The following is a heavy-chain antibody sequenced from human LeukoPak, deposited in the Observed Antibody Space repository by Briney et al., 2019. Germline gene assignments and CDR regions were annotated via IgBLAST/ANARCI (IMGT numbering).Heavy chain of an antibody. D-gene: IGHD1-1*01. J-gene: IGHJ4*02. CDR2: ISAGGDRT. Sequence: PGGSLRLSCAASGFTFSTYAMSWVRLAPGKGLEWVSIISAGGDRTDYADSVKGRFTISRDSSKSMVYLQMNSLRVEDTAVYYCAKDCETTCRLDYWGQGTLVTVSS. CDR3: AKDCETTCRLDY. V-gene: IGHV3-23*01. CDR1: GFTFSTYA.